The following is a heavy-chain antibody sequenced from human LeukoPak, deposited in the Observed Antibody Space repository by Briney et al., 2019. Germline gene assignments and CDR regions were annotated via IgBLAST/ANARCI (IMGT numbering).Heavy chain of an antibody. CDR2: INPNSGDT. CDR3: ARVRYRLAETYIDY. CDR1: GYTLTDYY. D-gene: IGHD3-16*01. Sequence: ASVKVSCKASGYTLTDYYIHWVRQAPGQGLEWMGWINPNSGDTNYAQKFQGRVTMTRDTSISTAYMELSRLRSDDTAVYYCARVRYRLAETYIDYWGQGTLVTVSS. V-gene: IGHV1-2*02. J-gene: IGHJ4*02.